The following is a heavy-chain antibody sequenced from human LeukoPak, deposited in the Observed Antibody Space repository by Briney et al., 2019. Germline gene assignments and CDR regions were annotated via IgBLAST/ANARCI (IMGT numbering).Heavy chain of an antibody. CDR2: INHSGST. V-gene: IGHV4-34*01. Sequence: PSETLSLTCAVYGGSFSGYYWSWIRQPPGKGLEWIGEINHSGSTNYNPSLKSRVTISVDTSKNQFSLKLSSVTAADTAVYYCARGLRISSRGWLRVIYNWFDPWGQGTLVTVSS. J-gene: IGHJ5*02. D-gene: IGHD3-9*01. CDR1: GGSFSGYY. CDR3: ARGLRISSRGWLRVIYNWFDP.